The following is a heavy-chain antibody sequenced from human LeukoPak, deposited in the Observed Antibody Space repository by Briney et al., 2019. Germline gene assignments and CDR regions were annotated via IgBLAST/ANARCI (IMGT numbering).Heavy chain of an antibody. CDR3: ARVWVETAKGWFDP. CDR2: ISAYNGNT. Sequence: ASVKVSCKASGYTFTSYGISWVRQAPGQGLEWMGWISAYNGNTNYAQKLQGRVTMTTGTSTSTAYMELRSLRSDDTAVYYRARVWVETAKGWFDPWGQGTLVTVSS. V-gene: IGHV1-18*01. CDR1: GYTFTSYG. D-gene: IGHD7-27*01. J-gene: IGHJ5*02.